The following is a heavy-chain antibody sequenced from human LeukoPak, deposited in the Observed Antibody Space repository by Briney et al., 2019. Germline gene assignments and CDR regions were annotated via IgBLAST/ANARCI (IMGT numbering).Heavy chain of an antibody. CDR2: INHSGST. V-gene: IGHV4-34*01. CDR1: GGSFSGYY. D-gene: IGHD2-8*01. CDR3: ARQYCTNGVCYGH. J-gene: IGHJ4*02. Sequence: SETLSLTCAVYGGSFSGYYWSWIRQPPGKGLEWIGEINHSGSTNYNPSLKSRVTISEDTSKNQFSLKLSSVTAADTAVYYCARQYCTNGVCYGHWGQGTLVTVSS.